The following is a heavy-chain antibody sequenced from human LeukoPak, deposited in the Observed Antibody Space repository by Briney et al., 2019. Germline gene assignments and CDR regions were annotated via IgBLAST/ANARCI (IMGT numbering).Heavy chain of an antibody. V-gene: IGHV3-74*01. CDR1: GLTFSSHW. D-gene: IGHD2-15*01. CDR3: ARAGGRYCSGGSCYFNWFDP. Sequence: GGSLRLSCAASGLTFSSHWMHWVRQAPGKGLVWVSRINSDGSSTSYADSVKGRFTISRDNAKNTLYLQMNSLRAEDAAVYYCARAGGRYCSGGSCYFNWFDPWGQGTLVTVSS. CDR2: INSDGSST. J-gene: IGHJ5*02.